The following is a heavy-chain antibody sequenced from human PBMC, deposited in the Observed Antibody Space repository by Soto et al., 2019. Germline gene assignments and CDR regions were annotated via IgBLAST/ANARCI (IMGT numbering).Heavy chain of an antibody. V-gene: IGHV4-34*01. CDR3: ARTSRFDS. CDR1: GGSISSYY. J-gene: IGHJ4*02. Sequence: PSETLSLTCTVSGGSISSYYWSWIRQPPGKGLEWIGEINHSGYTNYNPSLKSRVTISVDTSKSQFSLKLSSVTAADTAVYYCARTSRFDSWGQGTLVTVSS. D-gene: IGHD6-6*01. CDR2: INHSGYT.